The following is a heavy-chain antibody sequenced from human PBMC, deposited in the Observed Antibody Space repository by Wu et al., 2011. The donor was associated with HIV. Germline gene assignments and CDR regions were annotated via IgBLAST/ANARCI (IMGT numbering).Heavy chain of an antibody. CDR2: IIPIFDTT. D-gene: IGHD3-10*01. Sequence: QVQLVQSGAEVKKPGSSVKVSCKASGGIFSSYAINWVRQAPGQGLEWMGRIIPIFDTTNYAQKFQVRVTITADKSTSTAYMELSSLRSEDTALYYCVRGLTYYYDSGSPNNRDWGQGTLVTVSS. V-gene: IGHV1-69*14. CDR3: VRGLTYYYDSGSPNNRD. CDR1: GGIFSSYA. J-gene: IGHJ1*01.